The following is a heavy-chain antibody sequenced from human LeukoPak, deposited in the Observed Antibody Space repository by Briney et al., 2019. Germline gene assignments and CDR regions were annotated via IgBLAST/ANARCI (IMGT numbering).Heavy chain of an antibody. CDR1: GLSFSRYW. CDR3: AKSLIGSGYGWAPFDY. CDR2: IKQDGSEK. Sequence: GGSLRLSCAASGLSFSRYWMSWVRQAPGKGLEGVANIKQDGSEKYYVDSVRGRFTISRDNAKNSLYLQMNSLRAEDTAVYYCAKSLIGSGYGWAPFDYWGQGTLVTVSS. V-gene: IGHV3-7*05. D-gene: IGHD5-12*01. J-gene: IGHJ4*02.